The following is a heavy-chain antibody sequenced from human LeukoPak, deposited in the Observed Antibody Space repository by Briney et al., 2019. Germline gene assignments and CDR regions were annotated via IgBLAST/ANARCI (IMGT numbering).Heavy chain of an antibody. D-gene: IGHD6-19*01. J-gene: IGHJ4*02. CDR1: GFTFSTYA. CDR2: IGYDGRNK. CDR3: AKDSSSRGWYFEH. V-gene: IGHV3-30*02. Sequence: PGGSLRLSCAASGFTFSTYAMHWVRQAPGKGLEWVTFIGYDGRNKYYADSVKGRFTISRDNSKNTLYLQMNRLRAEDTAVYFCAKDSSSRGWYFEHWGQGTLVTVSS.